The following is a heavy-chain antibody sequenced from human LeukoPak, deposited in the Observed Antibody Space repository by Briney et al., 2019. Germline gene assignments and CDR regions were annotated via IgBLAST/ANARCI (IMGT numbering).Heavy chain of an antibody. CDR1: GYTFTGYY. CDR3: ARAPSGYPLPHPY. CDR2: INPNSGGT. D-gene: IGHD3-22*01. J-gene: IGHJ4*02. V-gene: IGHV1-2*02. Sequence: ASVKVSCKASGYTFTGYYMHWVRQAPGQGLEWMGWINPNSGGTNYAQKFQGRVTMTRDTSISTAYMELSRLRSDDTAVYYRARAPSGYPLPHPYWGQGTLVTVSS.